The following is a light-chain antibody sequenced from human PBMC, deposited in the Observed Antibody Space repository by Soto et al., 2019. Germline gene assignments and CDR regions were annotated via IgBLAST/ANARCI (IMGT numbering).Light chain of an antibody. CDR3: CSYTSSSPYV. CDR1: SSDVGGYKS. V-gene: IGLV2-14*01. Sequence: ARTQPASVSGYPGQAITISCTGTSSDVGGYKSVSWYQQHPGKAPKLMIYEVSNRPSGVSNRFSGSKSGNTASLTISGLQAEDEADYYCCSYTSSSPYVFGTGTKVTVL. CDR2: EVS. J-gene: IGLJ1*01.